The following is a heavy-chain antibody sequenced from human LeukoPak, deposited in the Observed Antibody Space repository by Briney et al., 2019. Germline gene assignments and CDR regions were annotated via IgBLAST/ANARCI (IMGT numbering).Heavy chain of an antibody. Sequence: SQTLLLTCAISGDSGSSNNVAKNWIRQSPSRGLEWLGRTYYRSTWYNDYAVSVRGRITVNPDTSKNQFSLHLNSVTPEDTAVYYCARRLTQYDCFDPWGQGILVTVSS. CDR3: ARRLTQYDCFDP. D-gene: IGHD2-2*01. CDR2: TYYRSTWYN. V-gene: IGHV6-1*01. CDR1: GDSGSSNNVA. J-gene: IGHJ5*02.